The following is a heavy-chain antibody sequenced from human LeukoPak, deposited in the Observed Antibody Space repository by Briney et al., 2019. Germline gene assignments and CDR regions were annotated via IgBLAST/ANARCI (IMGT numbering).Heavy chain of an antibody. CDR2: INHSGST. Sequence: PSETLSLTCAVYGGSFSGYYWSWIRQPPGKGLEWIGEINHSGSTNYNPSLKSRVTISVDTSKNQFSLKLSSVTVADTAVYYCARVRWFGELLRYYYYMDVWGKGTTVTISS. V-gene: IGHV4-34*01. CDR1: GGSFSGYY. CDR3: ARVRWFGELLRYYYYMDV. D-gene: IGHD3-10*01. J-gene: IGHJ6*03.